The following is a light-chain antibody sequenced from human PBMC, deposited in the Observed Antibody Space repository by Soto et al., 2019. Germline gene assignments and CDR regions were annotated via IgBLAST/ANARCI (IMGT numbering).Light chain of an antibody. V-gene: IGLV1-51*02. CDR1: SSNIGSDF. CDR3: AAWDTSLSGGV. Sequence: QSVLTQPPSVSAAPGQKVTISCSGSSSNIGSDFVSWYQQLPGTAPQLLIYENNKRPSGIPDRFSGSKSATSATLGITGLQTGDEADYYCAAWDTSLSGGVFGGRTKVTVL. CDR2: ENN. J-gene: IGLJ3*02.